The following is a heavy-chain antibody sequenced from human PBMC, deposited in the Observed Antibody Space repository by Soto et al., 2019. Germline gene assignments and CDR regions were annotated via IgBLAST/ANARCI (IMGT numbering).Heavy chain of an antibody. V-gene: IGHV1-18*01. D-gene: IGHD3-10*01. J-gene: IGHJ4*02. CDR3: ARETYGSGSYYNPHFDY. CDR2: ISAYNGNT. Sequence: ASVEVSCKASRYTFTSYGSSWARQAPGQGLEWMGWISAYNGNTNYAQKLQGRVTMTTDTSTSTAYMELRSLRSDDTAVYYCARETYGSGSYYNPHFDYWGQGTLVTVSS. CDR1: RYTFTSYG.